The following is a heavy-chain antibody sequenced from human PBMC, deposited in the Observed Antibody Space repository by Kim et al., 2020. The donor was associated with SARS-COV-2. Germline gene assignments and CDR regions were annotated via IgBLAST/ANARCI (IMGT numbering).Heavy chain of an antibody. V-gene: IGHV1-18*01. J-gene: IGHJ6*02. CDR1: GYTFTSYG. CDR3: ARMVPYYDILTGPIPGSYYYGMDV. D-gene: IGHD3-9*01. Sequence: ASVKVSCKASGYTFTSYGISWVRQAPGQGLEWMGWISAYNGNTNYAQKLQGRVTMTTDTSTSTAYMELRSLRSDDTAVYYCARMVPYYDILTGPIPGSYYYGMDVWGQGTTVTVSS. CDR2: ISAYNGNT.